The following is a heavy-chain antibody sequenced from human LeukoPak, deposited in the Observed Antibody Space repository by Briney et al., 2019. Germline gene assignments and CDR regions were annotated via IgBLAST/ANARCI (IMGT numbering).Heavy chain of an antibody. J-gene: IGHJ4*02. CDR1: GYSFTSYW. V-gene: IGHV5-51*01. Sequence: GESLQISCKGSGYSFTSYWIGWVRQMPGKGLEWMGIIYPGDSDIRYSPSFQGQVTISADKSISTAYLQWSSLKASDTAMYYCARAPISDYDILTGRARHYFDYWGQGTLVTVSS. CDR3: ARAPISDYDILTGRARHYFDY. CDR2: IYPGDSDI. D-gene: IGHD3-9*01.